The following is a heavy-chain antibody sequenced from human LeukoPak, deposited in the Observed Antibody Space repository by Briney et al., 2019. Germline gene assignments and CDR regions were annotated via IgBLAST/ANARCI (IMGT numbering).Heavy chain of an antibody. CDR3: ARKVRPDYSRFDY. V-gene: IGHV4-39*01. J-gene: IGHJ4*02. D-gene: IGHD4/OR15-4a*01. CDR1: GGSISSRSYY. Sequence: SETLSLTCTVSGGSISSRSYYWGWIRQPPGKGLEWIGSMCYSGNTYYNPSLKSRVTISVDTSKNQFSLKLSSVTAADTAVYYCARKVRPDYSRFDYWGQGTLVTVSS. CDR2: MCYSGNT.